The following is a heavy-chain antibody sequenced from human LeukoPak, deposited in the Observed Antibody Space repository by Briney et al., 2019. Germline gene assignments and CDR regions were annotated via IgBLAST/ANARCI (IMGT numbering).Heavy chain of an antibody. CDR3: ARQAISGYDPPPFDS. V-gene: IGHV4-39*01. D-gene: IGHD5-12*01. CDR2: LYYSGST. CDR1: GGSISSSTYY. J-gene: IGHJ4*02. Sequence: SETLSLTCTVSGGSISSSTYYWGWIRHPPAKRLEWIANLYYSGSTYYNPSLKSRVTISVDTSKNQFSLKLSSVTAADTAVYYCARQAISGYDPPPFDSWGQGTLVTVSS.